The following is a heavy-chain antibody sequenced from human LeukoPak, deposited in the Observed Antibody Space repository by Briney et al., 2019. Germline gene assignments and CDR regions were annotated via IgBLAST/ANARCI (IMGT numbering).Heavy chain of an antibody. CDR1: GFTFSSYE. D-gene: IGHD6-6*01. J-gene: IGHJ6*02. Sequence: GGSLRLSCAASGFTFSSYEMIWVRQAPGKGLEWVSYISSSGRTIFYADSVKGRFTISRDNAKNSLYLQMNSLRAEDTAVYYCARGGIAARGGYYYYGMDVWGQGTTVTVSS. V-gene: IGHV3-48*03. CDR3: ARGGIAARGGYYYYGMDV. CDR2: ISSSGRTI.